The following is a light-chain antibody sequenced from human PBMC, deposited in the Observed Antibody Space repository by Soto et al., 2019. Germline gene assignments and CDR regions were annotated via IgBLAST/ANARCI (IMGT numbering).Light chain of an antibody. CDR2: KAS. CDR1: QTISSW. CDR3: QQYNTYST. V-gene: IGKV1-5*03. J-gene: IGKJ5*01. Sequence: DIQMTQSPSTLSGSVGDRVTITCRASQTISSWLAWYQQKPGKAPNLLIYKASTLKSGVPSRFSGSGSGTEFTLTISSLQPDDFATYYCQQYNTYSTFGQGTRLEIK.